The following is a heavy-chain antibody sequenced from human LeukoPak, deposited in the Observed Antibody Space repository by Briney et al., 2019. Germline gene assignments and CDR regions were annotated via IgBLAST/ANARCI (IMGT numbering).Heavy chain of an antibody. CDR1: GFSVSSSY. J-gene: IGHJ5*02. D-gene: IGHD3-22*01. CDR2: ISYDGSNK. V-gene: IGHV3-30*03. CDR3: ARDSLGGSCYVS. Sequence: GGSLRLSCAASGFSVSSSYMSWVRLAPGKGLEWVAVISYDGSNKYYADSVKGRFTISRDNAKNSLYLQLNNVRAEDTAVYYCARDSLGGSCYVSWGQGTLVTVSS.